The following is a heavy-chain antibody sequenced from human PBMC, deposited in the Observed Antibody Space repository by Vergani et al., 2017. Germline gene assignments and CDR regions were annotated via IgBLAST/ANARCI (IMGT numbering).Heavy chain of an antibody. D-gene: IGHD2-15*01. J-gene: IGHJ4*02. CDR1: GFTFSSYA. CDR3: ARVLYCSGCSCYPLFDY. V-gene: IGHV3-23*01. CDR2: ISGSGGST. Sequence: EVQLLESGGGLVQPGGSLRLSCAASGFTFSSYAMSWVRQAPGKGLEWVSAISGSGGSTYYADSVKGRFTISRDNAKNSLYLQMNSLRAEDTAVYYCARVLYCSGCSCYPLFDYWGQGTLVTVSS.